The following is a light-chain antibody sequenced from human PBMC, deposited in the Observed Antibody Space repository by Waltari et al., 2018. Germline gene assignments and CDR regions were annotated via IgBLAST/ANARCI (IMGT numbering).Light chain of an antibody. V-gene: IGLV2-23*01. CDR3: CSYAGIGTLT. CDR2: EGN. Sequence: QSALTQPASVSGSPGQSITISCTGTSSDIGGYNLVSWYQHHPGKAPKIIIYEGNKRPSGVSDRFSGSKSGNTASLTISGLHTEDEADYYCCSYAGIGTLTFGGGTRVTVL. J-gene: IGLJ3*02. CDR1: SSDIGGYNL.